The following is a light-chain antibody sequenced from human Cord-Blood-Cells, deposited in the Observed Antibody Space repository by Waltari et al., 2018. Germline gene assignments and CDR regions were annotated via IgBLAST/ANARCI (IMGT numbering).Light chain of an antibody. Sequence: EIVLTQPPGTLSLSPGDSANPSCRPSQSVSSSYLAWYQQKPGQAPRLLIYGASSRATGIPDRFSGSGSGTDFTLTISRLEPEDFAVYYCQQYGSSQTFGQGTKVEIK. V-gene: IGKV3-20*01. J-gene: IGKJ1*01. CDR3: QQYGSSQT. CDR1: QSVSSSY. CDR2: GAS.